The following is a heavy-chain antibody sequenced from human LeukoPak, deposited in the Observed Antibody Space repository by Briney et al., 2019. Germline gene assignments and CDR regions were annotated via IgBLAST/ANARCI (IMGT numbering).Heavy chain of an antibody. CDR2: ISGSGGST. J-gene: IGHJ4*02. V-gene: IGHV3-23*01. CDR1: GFTFSSYA. Sequence: GGSLRLSCAASGFTFSSYAMSWVRQAPGKGLEWVSAISGSGGSTYYADSVKGRFTISRDNSKNTLYLQMNSLRAEDTAVYYCAKEYSSGWYLGYYFDYWGQGTLVTVSS. CDR3: AKEYSSGWYLGYYFDY. D-gene: IGHD6-19*01.